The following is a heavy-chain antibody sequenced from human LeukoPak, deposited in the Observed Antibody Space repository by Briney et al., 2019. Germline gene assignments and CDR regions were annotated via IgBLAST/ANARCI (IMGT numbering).Heavy chain of an antibody. CDR2: ISGSGGST. Sequence: PGGSLILSCAASGFTFSSYAMSWVRQAPGKGLEWVSAISGSGGSTYYADSVKGRFTISRDNSKNTLYLQMNSLRAEDTAVYYCARSRTPGVVAASYWGQGTLVTVSS. D-gene: IGHD2-15*01. CDR3: ARSRTPGVVAASY. J-gene: IGHJ4*02. CDR1: GFTFSSYA. V-gene: IGHV3-23*01.